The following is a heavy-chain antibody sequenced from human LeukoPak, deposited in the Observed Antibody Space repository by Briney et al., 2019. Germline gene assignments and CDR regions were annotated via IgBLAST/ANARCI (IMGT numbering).Heavy chain of an antibody. CDR1: GFTFSTYW. V-gene: IGHV3-7*01. CDR2: IKEDGSET. D-gene: IGHD6-6*01. J-gene: IGHJ4*02. Sequence: PGGSLRLSCAASGFTFSTYWMCWVRQAPGQGLEWVANIKEDGSETYYVDSVKGRFSISRDNAKNSLYLQMNSLRAEDTAVYHCASHSTSSPMHWGQGTLVTVSS. CDR3: ASHSTSSPMH.